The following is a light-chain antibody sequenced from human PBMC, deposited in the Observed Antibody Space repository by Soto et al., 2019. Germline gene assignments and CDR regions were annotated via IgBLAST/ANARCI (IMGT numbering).Light chain of an antibody. J-gene: IGLJ1*01. CDR1: SSDVGAYNY. Sequence: QSALTQPASVSGSPGQSITISCTGTSSDVGAYNYVSWYQQHTGKAPKLMIYDVSNRPSGVSNRFSGSKSGNTASLTISGLQAEDEADYYCSSYTSSSTYVFGTGTKLTVL. CDR2: DVS. V-gene: IGLV2-14*01. CDR3: SSYTSSSTYV.